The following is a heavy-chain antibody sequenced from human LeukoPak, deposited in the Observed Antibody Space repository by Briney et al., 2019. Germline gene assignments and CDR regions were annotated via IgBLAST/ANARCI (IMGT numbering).Heavy chain of an antibody. D-gene: IGHD6-13*01. Sequence: GGSLRLSCAASGFTFSSYAMSWVRQTPGKGLEWVSAISGSGGSTYYADSVKGRFTISRDNSKNTLYLQMNSLRAEDTAVYYCARSMAAGTYFHYWGQGTLVTVSS. CDR3: ARSMAAGTYFHY. V-gene: IGHV3-23*01. CDR2: ISGSGGST. CDR1: GFTFSSYA. J-gene: IGHJ4*02.